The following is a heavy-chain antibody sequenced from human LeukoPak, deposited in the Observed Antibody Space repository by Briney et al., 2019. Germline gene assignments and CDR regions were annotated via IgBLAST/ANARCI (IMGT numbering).Heavy chain of an antibody. Sequence: SETLSLTCTVSGGSISSYYWSWIRQPPGKGLEWIGYIYYSGSTNYNPSLKSRVTISVDTSKNQFSLKLSSVTAADTAVYYCARPRSYYDFWSGYYTPYYYMDVWGKGTTVTVSS. J-gene: IGHJ6*03. D-gene: IGHD3-3*01. CDR3: ARPRSYYDFWSGYYTPYYYMDV. CDR1: GGSISSYY. CDR2: IYYSGST. V-gene: IGHV4-59*01.